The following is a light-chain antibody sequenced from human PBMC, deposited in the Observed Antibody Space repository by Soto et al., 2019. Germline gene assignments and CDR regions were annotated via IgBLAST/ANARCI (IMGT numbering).Light chain of an antibody. CDR1: QSVLYTSNSNNY. J-gene: IGKJ1*01. Sequence: DIVMTQSPDSLAVSLSERATINCRSSQSVLYTSNSNNYLAWYQQKPGQTPKLLIHWASTRESGVPDRFSGSGSATDFTLTIDSLQAEDVAVYYCQQYYTTPPTFGQGTKVEIK. CDR2: WAS. CDR3: QQYYTTPPT. V-gene: IGKV4-1*01.